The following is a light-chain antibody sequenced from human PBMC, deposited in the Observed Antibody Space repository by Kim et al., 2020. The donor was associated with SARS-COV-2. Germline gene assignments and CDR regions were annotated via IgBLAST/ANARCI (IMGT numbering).Light chain of an antibody. CDR2: YKSDSDK. J-gene: IGLJ3*02. Sequence: QPVLTQPSSLSASPGASASLTCTLRSGINVGTYTIYWYQQKPGSPPQYLLSYKSDSDKQQGSGVPSRFSGSKDASANAGILVISGLQSEDEADYYCMIWRSAWVFGGGTKLTVL. CDR1: SGINVGTYT. CDR3: MIWRSAWV. V-gene: IGLV5-45*02.